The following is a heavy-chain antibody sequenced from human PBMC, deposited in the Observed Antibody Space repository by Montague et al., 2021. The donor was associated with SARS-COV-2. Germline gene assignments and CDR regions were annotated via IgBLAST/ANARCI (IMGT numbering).Heavy chain of an antibody. V-gene: IGHV2-5*05. CDR2: IYGGDEK. CDR3: AHRFAGFFDY. J-gene: IGHJ4*02. Sequence: TRSLTCTFSGFSLNTPEVAVGWIRQPPGKALEWLALIYGGDEKRYGPSLQSRLTITRDTSKSQVVLTMTNMDPVDTATYFCAHRFAGFFDYWGQGILVTVSS. CDR1: GFSLNTPEVA.